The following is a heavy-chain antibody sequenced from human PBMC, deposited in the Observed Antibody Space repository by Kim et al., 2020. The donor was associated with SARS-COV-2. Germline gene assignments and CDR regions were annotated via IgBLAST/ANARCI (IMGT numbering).Heavy chain of an antibody. Sequence: SETLSLTCTVSGGSVSSGSYYWSWIRQPPGKGLEWIGYIYYSGSTNYNPSLKSRVTISVDTSKNQFSLKLSSVTAADTAVYYCARESGSGRKGWFDPWGQGTLVTVSS. CDR3: ARESGSGRKGWFDP. CDR1: GGSVSSGSYY. D-gene: IGHD3-10*01. J-gene: IGHJ5*02. V-gene: IGHV4-61*01. CDR2: IYYSGST.